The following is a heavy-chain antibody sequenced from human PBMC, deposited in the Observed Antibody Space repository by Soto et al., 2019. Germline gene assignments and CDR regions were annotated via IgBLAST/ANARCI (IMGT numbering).Heavy chain of an antibody. CDR1: GFMFSSYW. D-gene: IGHD3-10*01. CDR2: IKQDGSEI. Sequence: GGSLRLSCEASGFMFSSYWMSWARQAPGQGLEWVANIKQDGSEIHYVESVEGRFTIFRDNARRSLFLQMSSLRAEDTAVYFCATYSGSYFPVGHDRWGQGTLVVVSS. CDR3: ATYSGSYFPVGHDR. V-gene: IGHV3-7*01. J-gene: IGHJ5*02.